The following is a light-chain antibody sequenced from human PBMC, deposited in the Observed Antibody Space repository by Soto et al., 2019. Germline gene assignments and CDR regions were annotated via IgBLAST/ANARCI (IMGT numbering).Light chain of an antibody. CDR3: SSYTSGSTWV. CDR2: EVS. J-gene: IGLJ3*02. CDR1: SSDVGAYNY. V-gene: IGLV2-14*01. Sequence: QSALTQPASVSGSPGQSITISCTGTSSDVGAYNYVSWYQQHPGKAPKLMIYEVSNRPSGVSNRFSGSKSGNTASLTISGLQAEVEADYYCSSYTSGSTWVFGGGTKLTVL.